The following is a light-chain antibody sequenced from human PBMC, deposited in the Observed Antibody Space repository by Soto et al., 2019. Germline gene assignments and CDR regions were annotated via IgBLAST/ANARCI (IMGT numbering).Light chain of an antibody. Sequence: DIQMTQTPSSLSASVGDRFTITCQASQDINNCLNWYYQKPGKAPKLLIYDASILESGVPSRFSGSGSGTEFTLTISSLQPDDFATYYCQQYNSYRTFGQGTKVDIK. J-gene: IGKJ1*01. CDR2: DAS. CDR3: QQYNSYRT. CDR1: QDINNC. V-gene: IGKV1-5*01.